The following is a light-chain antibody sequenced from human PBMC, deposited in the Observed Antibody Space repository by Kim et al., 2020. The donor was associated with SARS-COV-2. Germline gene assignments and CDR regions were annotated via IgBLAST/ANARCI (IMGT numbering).Light chain of an antibody. CDR2: GAS. J-gene: IGKJ1*01. CDR1: QSVSTS. V-gene: IGKV3-15*01. Sequence: SVSPGKRATLSCRASQSVSTSLAWYQQKPGQAPSLLIYGASTRATDVPARFSGSGSGTEFTLTISSLQSEDFAVYYCQQYNNWPLFGQGTKVDIK. CDR3: QQYNNWPL.